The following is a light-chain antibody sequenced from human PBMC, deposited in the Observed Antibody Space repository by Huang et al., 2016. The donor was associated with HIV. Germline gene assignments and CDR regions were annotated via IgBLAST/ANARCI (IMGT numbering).Light chain of an antibody. CDR3: QQYNNWPSIT. Sequence: EIVMTQSPATLSVSPGERATRSCRASQSVTSLAWYQQKPGQTPRLLIYGASTRATGIPARFSGSGSGTDFTLTISSLQSEDFAVYYCQQYNNWPSITFGQGTRLEIK. J-gene: IGKJ5*01. V-gene: IGKV3-15*01. CDR1: QSVTS. CDR2: GAS.